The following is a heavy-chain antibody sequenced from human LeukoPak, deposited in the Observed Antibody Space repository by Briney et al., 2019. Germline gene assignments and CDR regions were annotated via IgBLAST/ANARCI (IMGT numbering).Heavy chain of an antibody. CDR2: IRYDGSNK. CDR1: GFNFSTYG. D-gene: IGHD3-9*01. Sequence: GGSLRLSCAASGFNFSTYGMHWVRQAPGKGLEWVTFIRYDGSNKYYADSVKGRFTISRDNSKNTLYLQMNSLRAEDTAVYYCAKGPNYDILTGWRKTYNGFDIWGQGTMVTVSS. V-gene: IGHV3-30*02. J-gene: IGHJ3*02. CDR3: AKGPNYDILTGWRKTYNGFDI.